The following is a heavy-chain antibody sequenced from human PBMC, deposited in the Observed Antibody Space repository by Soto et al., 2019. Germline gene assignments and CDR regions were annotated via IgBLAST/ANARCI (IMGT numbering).Heavy chain of an antibody. CDR1: GGTFSSYA. D-gene: IGHD1-1*01. CDR2: IIPIFGTA. V-gene: IGHV1-69*06. Sequence: GASVKVSCKASGGTFSSYAISWVRQAPGQGLEWMGGIIPIFGTANYAQKFQGRVTITADTSTDTAYMELSSLRSEDTAVYYCATDVGLNWNFDYWGQGTLVTVSS. J-gene: IGHJ4*02. CDR3: ATDVGLNWNFDY.